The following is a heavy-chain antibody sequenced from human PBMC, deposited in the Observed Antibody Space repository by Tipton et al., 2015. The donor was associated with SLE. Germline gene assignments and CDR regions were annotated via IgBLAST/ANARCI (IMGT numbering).Heavy chain of an antibody. CDR1: GDSITNLNDF. Sequence: TLSLTCTVSGDSITNLNDFWGWIRQPPGKGLEWIGSIYSTGTTYYNASLKSRVTISVDTSKNQFSLKLSSVTAADTAVYYCARGIAVATPGYWGQGTLVTVSS. D-gene: IGHD6-19*01. CDR2: IYSTGTT. CDR3: ARGIAVATPGY. J-gene: IGHJ4*02. V-gene: IGHV4-39*07.